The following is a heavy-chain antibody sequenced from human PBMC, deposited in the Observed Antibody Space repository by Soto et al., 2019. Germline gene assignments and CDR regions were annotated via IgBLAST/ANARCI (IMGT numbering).Heavy chain of an antibody. CDR1: GGSISSGDYY. CDR3: ARDLAVALIDY. J-gene: IGHJ4*02. V-gene: IGHV4-30-4*01. Sequence: PSETLSLTCTVSGGSISSGDYYWSWIRQPPGKGLEWIGYIYYSGSTYYNPSLKSRVTISVDTSKNQFSLKLTSVTAADTAVYYCARDLAVALIDYWGQGTLVTVSS. D-gene: IGHD6-19*01. CDR2: IYYSGST.